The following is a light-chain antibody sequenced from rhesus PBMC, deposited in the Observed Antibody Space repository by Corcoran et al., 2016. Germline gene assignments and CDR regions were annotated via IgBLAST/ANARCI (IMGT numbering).Light chain of an antibody. V-gene: IGKV2-78*01. CDR1: QSLLDSDGYTH. J-gene: IGKJ3*01. CDR2: LGS. Sequence: DIVMTQTPLSLPVTPGEPASISCRSSQSLLDSDGYTHLHWYLQKPGPSPQLLIYLGSNRASGVPDRLSGCGSGTDFTLTISRVEAEDFGVSYCMPTLQTPFTFGPGTKLNI. CDR3: MPTLQTPFT.